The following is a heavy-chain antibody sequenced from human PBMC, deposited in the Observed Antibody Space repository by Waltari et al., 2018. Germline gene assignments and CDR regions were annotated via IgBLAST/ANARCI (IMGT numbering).Heavy chain of an antibody. CDR2: IHHSGSA. D-gene: IGHD1-1*01. CDR3: ARQPIEGNLPDWSDP. Sequence: QVQLQQSGPGLVKPSETLSLTCTVSGYSISNVYYWGWIRQPPGKGLEWIGSIHHSGSAYYNPTLNRRFTISLETSKNQFSLKLTSVAATDTAIYYCARQPIEGNLPDWSDPWGQGTLVTVSS. CDR1: GYSISNVYY. J-gene: IGHJ5*02. V-gene: IGHV4-38-2*02.